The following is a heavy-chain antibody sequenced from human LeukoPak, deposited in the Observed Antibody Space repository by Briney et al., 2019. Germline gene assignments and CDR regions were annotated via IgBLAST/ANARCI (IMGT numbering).Heavy chain of an antibody. Sequence: PGGSLRLSCAASGFTFSSYSMNWVRQAPGKGLEWVSSISSSSYIYYADSVKGRFTISRDNAKNSLYLQMNSLRVEDTAMYYCARGSYDYGDSVFSAIDYWGQGTLVIVSS. J-gene: IGHJ4*02. CDR2: ISSSSYI. CDR1: GFTFSSYS. D-gene: IGHD4-17*01. V-gene: IGHV3-21*01. CDR3: ARGSYDYGDSVFSAIDY.